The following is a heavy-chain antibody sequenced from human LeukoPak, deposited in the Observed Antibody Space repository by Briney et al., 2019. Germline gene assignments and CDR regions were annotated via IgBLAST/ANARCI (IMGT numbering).Heavy chain of an antibody. D-gene: IGHD3-10*01. CDR2: INHSGST. V-gene: IGHV4-39*07. J-gene: IGHJ3*02. CDR1: GGSISSTSYY. Sequence: SETLSLTCTVSGGSISSTSYYWSWIRQPPGKGLEWIGEINHSGSTNYNPSLKSRVTISVDTSKNQFSLKLSSVTAADTAVYYCARSDGYGLVGIWGQGTMVTVSS. CDR3: ARSDGYGLVGI.